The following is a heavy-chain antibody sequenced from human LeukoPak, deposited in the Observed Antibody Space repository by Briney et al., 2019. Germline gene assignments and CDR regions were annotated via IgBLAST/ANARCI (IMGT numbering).Heavy chain of an antibody. CDR2: ISSSSIYI. Sequence: GGSLRLSCAGSGFTFSSYSMHWVRQAPGKGLEWVSSISSSSIYIYYADSLKGRFTISRDNAKNSLSLQMNSLRAEDTAVYYCARGFRYSTGWYYFDYWGQGTLVTVSS. J-gene: IGHJ4*02. CDR1: GFTFSSYS. V-gene: IGHV3-21*04. D-gene: IGHD6-19*01. CDR3: ARGFRYSTGWYYFDY.